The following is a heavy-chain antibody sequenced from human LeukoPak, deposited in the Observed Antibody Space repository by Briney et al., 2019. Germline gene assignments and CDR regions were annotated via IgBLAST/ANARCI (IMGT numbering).Heavy chain of an antibody. V-gene: IGHV4-34*01. CDR2: INHSGST. CDR1: GGSFSGYY. D-gene: IGHD2-2*01. J-gene: IGHJ5*02. CDR3: ARVRRVPNIVVVPAARMGWFDP. Sequence: SETLSLTCAVYGGSFSGYYWSWIRQPPGKGLEWIGEINHSGSTNYNPSLKSRVTISVDTSKNQLSLKLSSVTAADTAVYYCARVRRVPNIVVVPAARMGWFDPWGQGTLVTVSS.